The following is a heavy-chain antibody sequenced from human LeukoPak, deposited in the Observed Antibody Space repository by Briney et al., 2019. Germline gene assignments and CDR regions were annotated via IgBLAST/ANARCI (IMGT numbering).Heavy chain of an antibody. CDR2: ISYSGST. V-gene: IGHV4-59*08. J-gene: IGHJ3*02. Sequence: SETLSLTCTISGGSISIYYWSWIRQPPGKGLEWIGCISYSGSTNYNPSLRSRVTISADTSKKQFSLKLRSVTAADTAVYYCARHVYDSSGYGPDAFDIWGQGTMVTVSS. CDR1: GGSISIYY. D-gene: IGHD3-22*01. CDR3: ARHVYDSSGYGPDAFDI.